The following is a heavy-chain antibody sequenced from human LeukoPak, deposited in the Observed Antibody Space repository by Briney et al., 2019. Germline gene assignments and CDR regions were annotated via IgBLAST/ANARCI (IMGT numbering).Heavy chain of an antibody. Sequence: GGSLRLSCAASGFTFSDYYMSWIRQAPGKGLEWVSYISSSGSTIYYADSVKGRFTISRDNAKNSLYLQMNSLRAEDTAVYYCARVRYRLAETYIDYWGQGTLVTVSS. CDR2: ISSSGSTI. D-gene: IGHD3-16*01. V-gene: IGHV3-11*01. J-gene: IGHJ4*02. CDR3: ARVRYRLAETYIDY. CDR1: GFTFSDYY.